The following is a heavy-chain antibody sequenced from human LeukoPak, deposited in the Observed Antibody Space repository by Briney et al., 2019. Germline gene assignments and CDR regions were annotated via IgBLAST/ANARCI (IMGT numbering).Heavy chain of an antibody. CDR1: GGSFSSSSYY. V-gene: IGHV4-39*07. D-gene: IGHD3-3*01. CDR2: IYYSGST. J-gene: IGHJ5*02. CDR3: ARLLRWSKGFDP. Sequence: SETLSLTCTVSGGSFSSSSYYWGWIRQPPGKGLEWIGSIYYSGSTYYNPSLKSRVTISVDTSKNQFSLKLSSVTAADTAVYYCARLLRWSKGFDPWGQGTLVTVSS.